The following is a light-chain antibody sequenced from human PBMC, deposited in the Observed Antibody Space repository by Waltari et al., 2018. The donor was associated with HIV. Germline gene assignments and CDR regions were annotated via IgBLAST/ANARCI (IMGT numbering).Light chain of an antibody. CDR3: LLYYGGARV. J-gene: IGLJ3*02. CDR1: TGAVTSGYY. V-gene: IGLV7-43*01. CDR2: RTS. Sequence: QTVVTQEPSLTVSPGGTVTLTCASSTGAVTSGYYPNWFQQKPGQAPRALIYRTSNKPSWTPARVSGSLLGGKAALTLSGVQPGDEAEYYCLLYYGGARVFGGGTKLTVL.